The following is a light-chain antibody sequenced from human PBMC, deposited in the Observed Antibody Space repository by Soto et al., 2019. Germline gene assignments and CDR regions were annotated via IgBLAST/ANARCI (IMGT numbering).Light chain of an antibody. CDR1: QGIASY. J-gene: IGKJ4*01. CDR2: AAS. V-gene: IGKV1-9*01. CDR3: QQLNSYPLT. Sequence: QLTQSSSSLSASVGDRVTITCRASQGIASYLAWYQQKPGQAPNLLIYAASTLQSGVPSRFSGSGSGTDFTLTISSLQPEDFATYYCQQLNSYPLTFGGGTKVDIK.